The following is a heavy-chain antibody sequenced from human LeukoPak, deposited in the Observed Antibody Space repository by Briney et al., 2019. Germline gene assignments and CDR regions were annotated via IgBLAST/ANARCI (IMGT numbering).Heavy chain of an antibody. CDR1: GFSFGDYS. CDR3: VGDQADTQFDSGEMIPLAH. D-gene: IGHD5-24*01. J-gene: IGHJ4*02. Sequence: GGSLRLSCGVSGFSFGDYSMNWVRQTPEKGLEWLSSIDSSGAYIYYADSVKGRVTISRDNAKNSLFLLMSRLRAEDTAVYYCVGDQADTQFDSGEMIPLAHWGQGTLVIVSS. CDR2: IDSSGAYI. V-gene: IGHV3-21*01.